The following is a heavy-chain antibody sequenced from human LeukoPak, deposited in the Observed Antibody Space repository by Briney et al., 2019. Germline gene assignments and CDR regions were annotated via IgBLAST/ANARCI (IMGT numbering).Heavy chain of an antibody. CDR1: GGSISSSSYY. CDR3: ASTYDFWSGYQDY. D-gene: IGHD3-3*01. V-gene: IGHV4-61*02. CDR2: IYTSGST. J-gene: IGHJ4*02. Sequence: SETLSLTCTVSGGSISSSSYYWGWIRQPAGKGLEWIGRIYTSGSTNYNPSLKSRVTISVDTSKNQFSLKLSSVTAADTAVYYCASTYDFWSGYQDYWGQGTLVTVSS.